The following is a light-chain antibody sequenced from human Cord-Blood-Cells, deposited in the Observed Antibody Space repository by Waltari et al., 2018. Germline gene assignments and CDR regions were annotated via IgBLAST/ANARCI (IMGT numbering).Light chain of an antibody. Sequence: QSALTQPASVSGSPGQSITISCTGISSDVGGYNYVSWYQQHPGKAPKLMIYEVSKRPSGVSNRFSGSKSGNTASLTISGLQAEDEADYYCCSYAGSYTWVFGGGTKLTVL. CDR2: EVS. CDR1: SSDVGGYNY. V-gene: IGLV2-14*01. CDR3: CSYAGSYTWV. J-gene: IGLJ3*02.